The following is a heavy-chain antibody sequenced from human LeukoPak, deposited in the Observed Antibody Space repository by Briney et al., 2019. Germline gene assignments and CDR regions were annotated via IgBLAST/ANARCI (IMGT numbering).Heavy chain of an antibody. CDR1: GYTFTSYG. D-gene: IGHD3-22*01. J-gene: IGHJ3*02. Sequence: ASVKVSCKASGYTFTSYGISWVRRAPGQGLEWMGWISAYNGNTNYAQKLQGRVTMTTDTSTSTAYMELRSLRSDDTAVYYCARGPLYYSRNAFDIWGQGTMVTVSS. CDR2: ISAYNGNT. CDR3: ARGPLYYSRNAFDI. V-gene: IGHV1-18*01.